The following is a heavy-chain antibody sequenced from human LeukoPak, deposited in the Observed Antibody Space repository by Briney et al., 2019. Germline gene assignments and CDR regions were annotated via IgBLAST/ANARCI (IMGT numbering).Heavy chain of an antibody. Sequence: PGRSLRLSCAASGFTFSSYGMHWVRQAPGKGLEWVAVIWYDGSNKYYADSVKGRFTISRDNSKNTLYLQMNSLRAEDTAVYYCARDRYRYDILTGYQFDYWGQGTLVTVSA. CDR2: IWYDGSNK. CDR3: ARDRYRYDILTGYQFDY. V-gene: IGHV3-33*01. J-gene: IGHJ4*02. CDR1: GFTFSSYG. D-gene: IGHD3-9*01.